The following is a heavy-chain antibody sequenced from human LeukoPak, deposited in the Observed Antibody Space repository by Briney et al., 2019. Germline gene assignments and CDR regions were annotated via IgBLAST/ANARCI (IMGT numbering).Heavy chain of an antibody. CDR2: ISDDGNNK. Sequence: GGSLRLSCAASGFTFSSYAMHWVRQAPGKELEWEAVISDDGNNKYYADSVKGRFTISRDNSKSTLYLQMNSLRGGDTAVYYCASVDDLDAFAMWGQGTMVTVSS. CDR1: GFTFSSYA. CDR3: ASVDDLDAFAM. D-gene: IGHD5-12*01. V-gene: IGHV3-30*04. J-gene: IGHJ3*02.